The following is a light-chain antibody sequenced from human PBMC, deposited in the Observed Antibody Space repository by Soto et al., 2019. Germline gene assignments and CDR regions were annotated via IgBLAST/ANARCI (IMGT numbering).Light chain of an antibody. Sequence: ERVMTQSPATLSVSTGERATLSCRASQSVSSNLAWYQQKPGQAPRLLIYGASTRATGIPARFSGSGSGTEFTLTISSLQPEDFATYYCQQYKKFSQFSRSFGQGTKVAIK. CDR2: GAS. CDR3: QQYKKFSQFSRS. V-gene: IGKV3-15*01. J-gene: IGKJ1*01. CDR1: QSVSSN.